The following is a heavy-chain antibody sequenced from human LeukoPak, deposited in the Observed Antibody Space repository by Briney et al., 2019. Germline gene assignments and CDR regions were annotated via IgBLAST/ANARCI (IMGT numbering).Heavy chain of an antibody. CDR1: GFTFSTYS. V-gene: IGHV3-48*04. Sequence: GGSLRLSCAASGFTFSTYSMNWVRQAPGKGLEWVSYISSSSSTIYYADSVKGRFTISRDNAKNSLYLQMNSLRAEDTAVYYCPRGELYDYWGQGTLVTVSS. D-gene: IGHD3-16*01. CDR2: ISSSSSTI. CDR3: PRGELYDY. J-gene: IGHJ4*02.